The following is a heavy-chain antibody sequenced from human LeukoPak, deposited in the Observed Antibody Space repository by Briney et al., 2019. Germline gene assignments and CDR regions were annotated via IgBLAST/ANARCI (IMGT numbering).Heavy chain of an antibody. D-gene: IGHD3-22*01. CDR2: IYYSGST. CDR1: GGSISSYY. CDR3: ARDIIRSSGLFDY. Sequence: PSETLSLTCTVSGGSISSYYWSWIRQPPGKGLEWIGYIYYSGSTNYNPSLKSRVTISADMSKNQFSLKLSSVTAADTAVYYCARDIIRSSGLFDYWGQGTLVTVSS. V-gene: IGHV4-59*01. J-gene: IGHJ4*02.